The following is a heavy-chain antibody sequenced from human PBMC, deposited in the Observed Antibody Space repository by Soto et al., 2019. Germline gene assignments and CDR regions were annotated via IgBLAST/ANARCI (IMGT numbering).Heavy chain of an antibody. D-gene: IGHD2-21*01. CDR1: GFTFSDYY. Sequence: QVQLVESGGGLVKPGGSLRLSCAASGFTFSDYYMTWIRQAPGKGLEWVSYMSSRGNDIYYADSVKGRFTISRDNIKNSLYLQMNSLRAEDTAIYHCARVGEDYYYCMDVWGQGTTVTVSS. V-gene: IGHV3-11*01. CDR3: ARVGEDYYYCMDV. J-gene: IGHJ6*02. CDR2: MSSRGNDI.